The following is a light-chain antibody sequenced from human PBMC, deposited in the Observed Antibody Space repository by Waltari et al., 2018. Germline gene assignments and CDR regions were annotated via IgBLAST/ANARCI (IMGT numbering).Light chain of an antibody. V-gene: IGKV1-27*01. CDR2: AAS. CDR3: QKYNSTTPRT. CDR1: QRIINY. J-gene: IGKJ1*01. Sequence: DIQMTQSPSSLSASVGDRVTITCRASQRIINYLAWYQEQPGKVPKPLIYAASTLQSGVPSRFSGSGSGTDFTLTISSLQPEDVATYYCQKYNSTTPRTFGQGTKVEIK.